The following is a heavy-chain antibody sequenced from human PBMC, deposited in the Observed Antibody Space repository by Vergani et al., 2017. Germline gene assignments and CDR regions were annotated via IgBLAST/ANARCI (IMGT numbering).Heavy chain of an antibody. CDR2: INTNTGNP. V-gene: IGHV7-4-1*01. Sequence: QVQLVQSGSVLKKPGASVKVSCKASGYRFTNYAMNWVRLAPGQGLEWMGWINTNTGNPTYARGFTGRFVFSMDTSVSTAYLQIGSLKAEDTAVYFCARAKRGRLAVGATDSWGQGTLLTVSS. J-gene: IGHJ4*02. D-gene: IGHD6-19*01. CDR3: ARAKRGRLAVGATDS. CDR1: GYRFTNYA.